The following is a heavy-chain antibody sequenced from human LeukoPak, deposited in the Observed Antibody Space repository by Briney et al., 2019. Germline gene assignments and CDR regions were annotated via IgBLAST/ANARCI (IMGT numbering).Heavy chain of an antibody. D-gene: IGHD3-22*01. Sequence: SETLSLTCTVSVDSLSSYYWNCIRQPPGKGLEWIGHIYHSGSTSYNPSLKRRLTISMDMPKNQFSLKVTSVTAADTAVYYCTREYDSAGLPDYWGQGTLVTVSS. CDR1: VDSLSSYY. J-gene: IGHJ4*02. CDR3: TREYDSAGLPDY. CDR2: IYHSGST. V-gene: IGHV4-59*01.